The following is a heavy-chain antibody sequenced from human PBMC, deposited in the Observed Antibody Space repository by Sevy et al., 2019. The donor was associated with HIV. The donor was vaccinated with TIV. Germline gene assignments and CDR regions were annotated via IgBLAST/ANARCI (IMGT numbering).Heavy chain of an antibody. CDR3: VRDWGCSSTSCLLYFDY. J-gene: IGHJ4*02. D-gene: IGHD2-2*01. V-gene: IGHV3-21*01. Sequence: GGSLRLSCAASGFTLSTYSMNWVRQAPGKGLERVSSISSSSSYIYYADSVKGRFTISRDNAKNSLYLQMNSLRAEDTAVYYCVRDWGCSSTSCLLYFDYWGQGTLVIVSS. CDR2: ISSSSSYI. CDR1: GFTLSTYS.